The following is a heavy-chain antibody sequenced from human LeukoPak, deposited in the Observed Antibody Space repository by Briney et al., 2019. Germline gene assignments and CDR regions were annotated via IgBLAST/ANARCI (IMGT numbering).Heavy chain of an antibody. Sequence: PSETLSLTCTVSGGSISSDSYYWAWIRQPPGKGLEWIGTIYYSGTTYYNPSLKSRVTMSVDTSKNQFSLKLSSVTAADTAVYYCARTPRYSSSWSSSYYYYMDVWGKGTTVTVSS. CDR1: GGSISSDSYY. V-gene: IGHV4-39*07. CDR2: IYYSGTT. CDR3: ARTPRYSSSWSSSYYYYMDV. J-gene: IGHJ6*03. D-gene: IGHD6-13*01.